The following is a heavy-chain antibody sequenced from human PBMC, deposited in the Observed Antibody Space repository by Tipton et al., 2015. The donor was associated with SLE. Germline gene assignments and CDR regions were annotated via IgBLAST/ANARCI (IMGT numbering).Heavy chain of an antibody. CDR2: IYYSGST. CDR1: GYSISSGYY. V-gene: IGHV4-38-2*02. Sequence: TLSLTCTVSGYSISSGYYWGWIRQPPGEGLEWIGSIYYSGSTYYNPSLKSRVTISVDTSKNQFSLKLSSVTAADTAVYYCARHVYCSGGSCYSGDYFDYWGQGTLVTVSS. CDR3: ARHVYCSGGSCYSGDYFDY. J-gene: IGHJ4*02. D-gene: IGHD2-15*01.